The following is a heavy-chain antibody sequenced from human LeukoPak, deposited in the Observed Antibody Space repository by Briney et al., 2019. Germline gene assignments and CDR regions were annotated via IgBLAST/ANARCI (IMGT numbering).Heavy chain of an antibody. CDR3: ARDGGYGDLH. CDR1: GGSISSYY. CDR2: IYYSGST. D-gene: IGHD4-17*01. Sequence: SETLSLTCTLSGGSISSYYWSWIRQPPGKGLEWIGYIYYSGSTNYNPSLKSRVTISVDTSKNQFSLKLSSVTAADTAVYYCARDGGYGDLHWGQGTLVTVSS. V-gene: IGHV4-59*01. J-gene: IGHJ4*02.